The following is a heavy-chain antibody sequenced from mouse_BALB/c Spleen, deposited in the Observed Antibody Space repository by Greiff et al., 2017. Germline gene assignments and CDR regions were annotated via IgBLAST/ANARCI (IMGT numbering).Heavy chain of an antibody. CDR1: GYTFTSYW. Sequence: VQLQQPGAELVKPGASVKLSCKASGYTFTSYWMHWVKQRPGQGLEWIGDINPNNGGTIYNQKFKGKATLTVDKSSSTAYMKLRSLTSEDTAVYYCARSEYYYGDWYFDVWGAGTTVTVSS. D-gene: IGHD1-1*01. J-gene: IGHJ1*01. CDR3: ARSEYYYGDWYFDV. V-gene: IGHV1-53*01. CDR2: INPNNGGT.